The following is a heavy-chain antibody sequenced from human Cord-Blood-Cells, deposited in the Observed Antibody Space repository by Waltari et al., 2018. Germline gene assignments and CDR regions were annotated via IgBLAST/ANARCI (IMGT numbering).Heavy chain of an antibody. CDR2: INPNSGGT. V-gene: IGHV1-2*04. J-gene: IGHJ3*02. Sequence: QVQLVQSGAEVKKPGASVKVSCKASGSTFTGYYMHWVRQAPGQGLEWMEWINPNSGGTNYEQKFQGWVTRTRDTSISSAYMELSRLRSDDTAVYYCAIAGGCGALDIWGQGTMVTVSS. CDR1: GSTFTGYY. CDR3: AIAGGCGALDI. D-gene: IGHD3-16*01.